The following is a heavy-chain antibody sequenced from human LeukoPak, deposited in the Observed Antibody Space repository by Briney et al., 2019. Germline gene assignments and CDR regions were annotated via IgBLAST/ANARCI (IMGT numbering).Heavy chain of an antibody. J-gene: IGHJ4*02. Sequence: GGSLRLSCAASGFTFSSYSMNWVRQAPGKGLEWVSSISSSGSTIYYADSVKGRFTISRDNAKNSLYLQMNSLRAEDTAVYYCAMSIAAAGTSDYWGQGTLVTVSS. CDR2: ISSSGSTI. V-gene: IGHV3-21*04. CDR1: GFTFSSYS. CDR3: AMSIAAAGTSDY. D-gene: IGHD6-13*01.